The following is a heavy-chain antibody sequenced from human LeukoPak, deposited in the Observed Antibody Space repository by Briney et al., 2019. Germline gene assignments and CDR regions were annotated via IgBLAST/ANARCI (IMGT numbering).Heavy chain of an antibody. D-gene: IGHD1-1*01. J-gene: IGHJ3*02. CDR1: GYTFTSYG. CDR3: ARVQVNGGAFEI. Sequence: ASVKVSCKASGYTFTSYGISWVRQAPGQGLEWMGWISAYNGNTNYAQKFQGRVTMTTDTSTSTVYMELRSLRSDDTAVYYCARVQVNGGAFEIWGQGTMLTVSS. V-gene: IGHV1-18*01. CDR2: ISAYNGNT.